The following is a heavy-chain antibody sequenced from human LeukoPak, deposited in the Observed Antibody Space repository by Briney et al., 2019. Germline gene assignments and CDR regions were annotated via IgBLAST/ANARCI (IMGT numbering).Heavy chain of an antibody. CDR1: GGSISSGGYY. J-gene: IGHJ4*02. CDR2: IYYSGST. V-gene: IGHV4-31*03. D-gene: IGHD3-10*01. CDR3: ARPHGSGSYYSHYFDY. Sequence: SETLSLTCTVSGGSISSGGYYWSWIRQHPGKGLEWIGYIYYSGSTYYNPSLKSRVTISVDTSKNQFSLKLSSVTAADTAVYYCARPHGSGSYYSHYFDYWGQGTLVTVSS.